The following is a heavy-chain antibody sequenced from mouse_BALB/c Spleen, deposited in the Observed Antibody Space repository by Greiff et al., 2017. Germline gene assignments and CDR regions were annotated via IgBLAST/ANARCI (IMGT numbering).Heavy chain of an antibody. D-gene: IGHD4-1*01. V-gene: IGHV5-9-3*01. CDR2: ISSGGSYT. CDR3: ARKNWDVYYFDY. CDR1: GFTFSSYA. J-gene: IGHJ2*01. Sequence: EVKLVESGGGLVKPGGSLKLSCAASGFTFSSYAMSWVRQTPEKRLEWVATISSGGSYTYYPDSVKGRFTISRDNAKNTLYLQMSSLRSEDTAMYYCARKNWDVYYFDYWGQGTTLTVSS.